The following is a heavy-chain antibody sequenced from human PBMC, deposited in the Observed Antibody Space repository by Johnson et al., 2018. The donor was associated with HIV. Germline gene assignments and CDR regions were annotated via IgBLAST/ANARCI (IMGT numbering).Heavy chain of an antibody. CDR2: ISSSGSTI. CDR3: ARDRCSSTSCIDAFDI. D-gene: IGHD2-2*01. V-gene: IGHV3-11*04. Sequence: HVQLVESGGGLVKPGGSLRLSCAASGFTFSDYYMSWIRQAPGKGLEWVSYISSSGSTIYYADSVKGRFTISRDNAKNSLYLQMNSQRAEDTAVYYCARDRCSSTSCIDAFDIWGQGTMVTVSS. J-gene: IGHJ3*02. CDR1: GFTFSDYY.